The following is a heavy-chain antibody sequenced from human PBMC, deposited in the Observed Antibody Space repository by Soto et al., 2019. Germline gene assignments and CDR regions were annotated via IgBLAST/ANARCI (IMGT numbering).Heavy chain of an antibody. CDR2: IYYSGST. CDR1: GGSISSYY. V-gene: IGHV4-59*01. D-gene: IGHD5-12*01. Sequence: SETLSLTCPVSGGSISSYYWSWIRQPPGKGLEWIGYIYYSGSTNYNPSLKSRVTISVDTSKNQFSLKLSSVTAADTAVYYCARGEMATISLDYWGQGTLVTVSS. J-gene: IGHJ4*02. CDR3: ARGEMATISLDY.